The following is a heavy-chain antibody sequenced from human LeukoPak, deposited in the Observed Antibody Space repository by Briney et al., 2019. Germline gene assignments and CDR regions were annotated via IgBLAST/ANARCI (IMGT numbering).Heavy chain of an antibody. V-gene: IGHV1-2*02. CDR1: GYTFIGYY. CDR3: AREMNYDDYRTSDY. Sequence: ASVEVSCKTSGYTFIGYYMHWVRQAPGQGFEWMGRIDSNSGGTNYAQNFQGRVTMTRDTSISTVYMELISLRSDDTAVYYCAREMNYDDYRTSDYWGQGTLVTVSS. D-gene: IGHD4-17*01. CDR2: IDSNSGGT. J-gene: IGHJ4*02.